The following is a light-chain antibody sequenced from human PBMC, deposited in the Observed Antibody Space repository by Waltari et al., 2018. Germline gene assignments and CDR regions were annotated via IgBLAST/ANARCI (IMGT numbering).Light chain of an antibody. Sequence: DIQMTQSQSSLSASVGDRVTITCQASQDISNYLNWYQQKPGKAPKLLIYDASNLETGVPSRFSGSGSGTDFTFTISSLQPEDIATYYCQQYDNLLLTFGPGTKVDIK. J-gene: IGKJ3*01. CDR3: QQYDNLLLT. CDR2: DAS. CDR1: QDISNY. V-gene: IGKV1-33*01.